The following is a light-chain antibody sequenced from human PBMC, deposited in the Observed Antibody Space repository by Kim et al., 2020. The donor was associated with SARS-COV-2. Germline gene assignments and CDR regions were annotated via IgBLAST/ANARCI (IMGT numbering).Light chain of an antibody. CDR2: RND. CDR1: SSNIGSNY. J-gene: IGLJ3*02. Sequence: QSVLAQPPSVSGTPGQRVTISCSGSSSNIGSNYVYWYQQLPGTAPKLLIYRNDQRPSGVPDRFSGSKSGTSASLAISGLRSEVEAEYYCAAWDDSLWVFGGGTQLTVL. V-gene: IGLV1-47*01. CDR3: AAWDDSLWV.